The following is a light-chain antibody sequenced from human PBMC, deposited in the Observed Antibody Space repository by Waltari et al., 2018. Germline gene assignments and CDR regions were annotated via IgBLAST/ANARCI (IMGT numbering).Light chain of an antibody. Sequence: EILMTQSPAILSLSPGEGATLSCSASQSVNINVAWYQPKPGQGPRLLIYGASTRATAIPARFSGRGSGTDFTLTISSLQSEDFAVYYCQQYNNWPPWTFGQGTKVEIK. V-gene: IGKV3-15*01. CDR3: QQYNNWPPWT. J-gene: IGKJ1*01. CDR2: GAS. CDR1: QSVNIN.